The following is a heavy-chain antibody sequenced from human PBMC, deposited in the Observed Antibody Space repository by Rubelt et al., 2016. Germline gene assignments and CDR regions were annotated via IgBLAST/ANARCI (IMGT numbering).Heavy chain of an antibody. Sequence: QVQLQQWGAGLLKPSETLSLTCAVYGESFGYYYWSWIRQPPGKGLEWIGKINHSGSTNYNPSLKSRVTMYLDTSKNQFTLKLSSVTAAATAVYYCARIDCSSTSCYFVDPWGQGTLVTVSS. J-gene: IGHJ5*02. D-gene: IGHD2-2*01. CDR2: INHSGST. V-gene: IGHV4-34*01. CDR1: GESFGYYY. CDR3: ARIDCSSTSCYFVDP.